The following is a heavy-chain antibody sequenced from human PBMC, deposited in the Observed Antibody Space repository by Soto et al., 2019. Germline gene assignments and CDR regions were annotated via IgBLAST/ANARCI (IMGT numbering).Heavy chain of an antibody. CDR1: GDSISSYY. D-gene: IGHD6-13*01. J-gene: IGHJ5*01. Sequence: QVQLQESGPGLVKPSETLSLTCTVSGDSISSYYWSWIRQPPGKGLEWIAYIYYSGNTNYNPSLKSRVTISVDTSKNQSSLKLSSVTAADTAVYYCARLRSSSWFDSWGQGTLVTVSS. V-gene: IGHV4-59*08. CDR3: ARLRSSSWFDS. CDR2: IYYSGNT.